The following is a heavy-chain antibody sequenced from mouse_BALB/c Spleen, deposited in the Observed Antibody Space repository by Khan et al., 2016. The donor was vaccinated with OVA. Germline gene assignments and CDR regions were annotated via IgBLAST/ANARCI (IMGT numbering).Heavy chain of an antibody. V-gene: IGHV1-4*01. J-gene: IGHJ3*01. D-gene: IGHD2-14*01. Sequence: VELQQSGAELARPGASVKMSCKASGYTFTSYTIHWIKKRPGQGLEWIGYINPSNGYTNYNQKFKDKATLTTDQSSTTAYLQLSSLTADDSAVYSCVRDGAYHRNDGWFAYWGQGTLVTVSA. CDR2: INPSNGYT. CDR3: VRDGAYHRNDGWFAY. CDR1: GYTFTSYT.